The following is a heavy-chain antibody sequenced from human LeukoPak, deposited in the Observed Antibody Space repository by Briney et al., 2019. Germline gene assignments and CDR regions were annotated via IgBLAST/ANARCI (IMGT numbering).Heavy chain of an antibody. CDR1: GYTFTSYG. V-gene: IGHV1-18*01. CDR3: ARAYDFWSGYRDAFDI. D-gene: IGHD3-3*01. Sequence: ASVKVSCKASGYTFTSYGISWVRQAPGQGLEWMGWISAYNGNTNYAQNLQGRVTMTTDTSASTAYMELRSLRSDDTAVYYCARAYDFWSGYRDAFDIWRQGPRVSVLS. CDR2: ISAYNGNT. J-gene: IGHJ3*02.